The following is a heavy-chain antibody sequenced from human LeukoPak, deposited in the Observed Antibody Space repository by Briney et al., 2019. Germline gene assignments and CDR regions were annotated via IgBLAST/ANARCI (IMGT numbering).Heavy chain of an antibody. D-gene: IGHD2-2*01. Sequence: PGGSLRLSCSASGFTFSSYAMHWVRQAPGKGLEYVSAISSNGGSTYYADSVKGRFTISRDNSKNTLYLQMSSLRAEDTAVYYCVKDFIPHCSSTSCYPDFDYWGQGTVVTVSS. V-gene: IGHV3-64D*06. CDR3: VKDFIPHCSSTSCYPDFDY. CDR1: GFTFSSYA. J-gene: IGHJ4*02. CDR2: ISSNGGST.